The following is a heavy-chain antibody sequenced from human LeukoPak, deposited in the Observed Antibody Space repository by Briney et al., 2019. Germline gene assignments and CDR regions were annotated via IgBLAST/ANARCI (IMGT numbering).Heavy chain of an antibody. V-gene: IGHV3-30*01. Sequence: GGSLRLSCAASGFTFSSYAMHWVRQAPGKGLEWVAVISYDGSNKYYADSVKGRFTIPRDNSKNTLYLQMNSLRAEDTAVYYCARSLAAAGTEIDYWGQGTLVTVSS. D-gene: IGHD6-13*01. CDR2: ISYDGSNK. J-gene: IGHJ4*02. CDR3: ARSLAAAGTEIDY. CDR1: GFTFSSYA.